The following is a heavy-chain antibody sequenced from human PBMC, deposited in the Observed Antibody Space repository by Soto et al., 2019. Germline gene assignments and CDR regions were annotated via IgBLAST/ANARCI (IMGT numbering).Heavy chain of an antibody. CDR2: IIPILDVA. CDR1: GGDFNSYT. CDR3: AQLWFGALWHGMDV. Sequence: QLVQSRAEVKKPGSSVKVSCKASGGDFNSYTISWVRQAPGQGPEWMGTIIPILDVAKNAQKFQGRVTITAEKSTSTVNMELRSLRSDDTAIYYWAQLWFGALWHGMDVWGQGTTVTVSS. D-gene: IGHD3-10*01. J-gene: IGHJ6*02. V-gene: IGHV1-69*02.